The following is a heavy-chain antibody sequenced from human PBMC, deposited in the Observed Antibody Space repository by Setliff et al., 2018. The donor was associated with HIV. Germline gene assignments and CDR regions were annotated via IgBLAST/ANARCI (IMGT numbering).Heavy chain of an antibody. D-gene: IGHD3-9*01. CDR2: IYTSGST. Sequence: SETLSLTCTVSGGSISSGSYFWSWIRQPAGKGLEWIGRIYTSGSTNYNPSLKSRVTISIDTSKNQFSLKLSSVTAADTAVYYCARESSGYDIMTGYWEDAFDIWGQGTMVTVSS. CDR1: GGSISSGSYF. CDR3: ARESSGYDIMTGYWEDAFDI. J-gene: IGHJ3*02. V-gene: IGHV4-61*02.